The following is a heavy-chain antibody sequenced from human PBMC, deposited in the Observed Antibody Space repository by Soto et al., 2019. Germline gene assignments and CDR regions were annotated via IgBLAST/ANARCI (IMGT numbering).Heavy chain of an antibody. V-gene: IGHV3-11*01. J-gene: IGHJ6*03. Sequence: GGSLRLSCAASGFTFSDYYMSWIRQAPGKGLEWVSYISSSGSTIYYADSVKGRFTISRDNAKNSLYLQMNSLGAEDTSVYYFARDASAGNFTYYDFWSGYYTGTDEDAASGYYYMDVWGKGTTVTVSS. CDR3: ARDASAGNFTYYDFWSGYYTGTDEDAASGYYYMDV. CDR2: ISSSGSTI. CDR1: GFTFSDYY. D-gene: IGHD3-3*01.